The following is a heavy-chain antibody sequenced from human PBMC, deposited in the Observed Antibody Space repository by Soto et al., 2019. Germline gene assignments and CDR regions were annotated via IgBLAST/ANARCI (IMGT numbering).Heavy chain of an antibody. D-gene: IGHD6-13*01. CDR1: GGTFSSYA. CDR2: IIANFGTT. J-gene: IGHJ4*02. V-gene: IGHV1-69*06. Sequence: ASVKGLCKASGGTFSSYAISWVRQAPGQGLEWMGGIIANFGTTNYAQKLQGRVTITADKSTSTAYMELRSLRSEDTAVYYCARDGHEGAAVVYWGQGTLVTVSS. CDR3: ARDGHEGAAVVY.